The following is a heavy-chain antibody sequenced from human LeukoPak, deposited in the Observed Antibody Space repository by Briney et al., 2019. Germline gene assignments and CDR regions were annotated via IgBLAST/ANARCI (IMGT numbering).Heavy chain of an antibody. V-gene: IGHV4-34*01. Sequence: SETLSLTCAVYGGSFTGYYWTWIRQPPGKGLEWIGDINHSGSTNYNPSLKSRVTISVDTSQNQFSLKLSSVTAADTAVYCCARGQFLRYYDSSGYRYWGQGTLVTVSS. J-gene: IGHJ4*02. D-gene: IGHD3-22*01. CDR2: INHSGST. CDR3: ARGQFLRYYDSSGYRY. CDR1: GGSFTGYY.